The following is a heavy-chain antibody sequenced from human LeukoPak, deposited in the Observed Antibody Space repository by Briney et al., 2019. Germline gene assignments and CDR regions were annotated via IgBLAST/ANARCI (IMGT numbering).Heavy chain of an antibody. Sequence: GGSLRLSCTASGFTFGDYAMSWFRQAPGKGLEWVGFIRSKAYGGTTEYAASVKGRFTISRDDSKSIAYLQMNSLKTEDTAVYYCTRGYEQQLVSSYFDYWGQGTLVTVSS. V-gene: IGHV3-49*03. J-gene: IGHJ4*02. CDR1: GFTFGDYA. CDR3: TRGYEQQLVSSYFDY. D-gene: IGHD6-13*01. CDR2: IRSKAYGGTT.